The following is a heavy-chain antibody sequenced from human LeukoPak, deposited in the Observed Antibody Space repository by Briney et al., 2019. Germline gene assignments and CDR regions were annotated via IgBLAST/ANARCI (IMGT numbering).Heavy chain of an antibody. V-gene: IGHV3-74*01. CDR3: ARDYCSSTSCLFDY. D-gene: IGHD2-2*01. J-gene: IGHJ4*02. Sequence: GGSLRLSCAASGFTFSSYWMNWVRQAPGKGLVWVSRIASDGSSTTYADSVKGRFSISRDNAKNTLYLQMNSLRAEDTAVYYCARDYCSSTSCLFDYWGQGTLVTVSS. CDR2: IASDGSST. CDR1: GFTFSSYW.